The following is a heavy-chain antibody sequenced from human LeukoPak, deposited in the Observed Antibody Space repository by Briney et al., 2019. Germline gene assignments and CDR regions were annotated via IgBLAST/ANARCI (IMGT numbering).Heavy chain of an antibody. CDR1: GFTFSSYA. D-gene: IGHD6-6*01. CDR3: AREGRLSIAARPLDC. Sequence: AGGSLRLSCAASGFTFSSYAMSWVRQAPGKGLEWVSGINWNGGSTGYADSVKGRFTISRDNAKNSLYLQMNSLRAEDTALYYCAREGRLSIAARPLDCWGQGTLVTVSS. J-gene: IGHJ4*02. V-gene: IGHV3-20*04. CDR2: INWNGGST.